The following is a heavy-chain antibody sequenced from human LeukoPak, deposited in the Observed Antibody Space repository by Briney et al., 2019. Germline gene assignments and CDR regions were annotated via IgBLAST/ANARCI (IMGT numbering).Heavy chain of an antibody. J-gene: IGHJ4*02. CDR2: IDWDDDK. CDR1: GFSLSTSGMR. D-gene: IGHD6-19*01. Sequence: SGPTLVNPTQTLTLTCTFSGFSLSTSGMRVSWIRQPPGKSLEWLARIDWDDDKFYSTSLKTRLTISKDTSKNQVVRTMTNMDPVDTATYYCARVPYSSGWYYFDYWGQGTLVTVSS. V-gene: IGHV2-70*04. CDR3: ARVPYSSGWYYFDY.